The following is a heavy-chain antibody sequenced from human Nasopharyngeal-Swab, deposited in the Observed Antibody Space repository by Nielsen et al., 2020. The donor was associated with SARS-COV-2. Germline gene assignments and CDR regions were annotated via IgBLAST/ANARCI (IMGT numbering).Heavy chain of an antibody. CDR3: AKWRGPQSEFDF. Sequence: GGSLRLSCAASGFTFSSYSMSWVRQAPGKGMEFVSGIGTTGGNIEYADSVKGRFTVSRDNSKNTLGLQMNSLSLEDTAVYYCAKWRGPQSEFDFWVQGTLVTDSS. CDR2: IGTTGGNI. J-gene: IGHJ4*02. V-gene: IGHV3-23*01. CDR1: GFTFSSYS. D-gene: IGHD5-24*01.